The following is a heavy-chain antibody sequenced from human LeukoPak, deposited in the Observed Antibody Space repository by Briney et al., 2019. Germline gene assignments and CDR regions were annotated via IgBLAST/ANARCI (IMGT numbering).Heavy chain of an antibody. CDR3: AKLVYYYDSSGYYEEYYFDY. J-gene: IGHJ4*02. Sequence: GGSLRRSCAASGFTFSSFAMSWVRQAPGKGLEWVSAISGSGGSTYYADSVKGRFTISRDNSKNTLYLQMNSLRAEDTAVYYCAKLVYYYDSSGYYEEYYFDYWGQGTLVTVSS. D-gene: IGHD3-22*01. CDR2: ISGSGGST. CDR1: GFTFSSFA. V-gene: IGHV3-23*01.